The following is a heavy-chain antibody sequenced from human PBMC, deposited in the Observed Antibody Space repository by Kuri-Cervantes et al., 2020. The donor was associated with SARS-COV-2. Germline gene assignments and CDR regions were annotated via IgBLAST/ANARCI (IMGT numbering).Heavy chain of an antibody. Sequence: ASVKVSCKVSGYTLTELSMHWVRQAPGRGLEWMGGFDPVDGETIYAQKFQERVTITRDMSTGTAYMELSSLRSEDTAVYYCAAYGGGKRAFDIWGQGTMVTVSS. CDR3: AAYGGGKRAFDI. D-gene: IGHD4-23*01. V-gene: IGHV1-24*01. CDR2: FDPVDGET. CDR1: GYTLTELS. J-gene: IGHJ3*02.